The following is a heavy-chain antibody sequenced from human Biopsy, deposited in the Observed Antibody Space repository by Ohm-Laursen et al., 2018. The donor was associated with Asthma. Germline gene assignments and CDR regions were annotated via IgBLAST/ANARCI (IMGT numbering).Heavy chain of an antibody. D-gene: IGHD2-2*01. J-gene: IGHJ4*02. V-gene: IGHV1-69*13. CDR1: GGTFNTCV. CDR2: INSVFGTT. Sequence: EASVKVSCKSLGGTFNTCVIGWVPQAPGQGLEWMGGINSVFGTTTYPQKFQDRVTITADDSTSTVYMELSSLRSEDTAVYYCARKAGSCISRTCYSLDFWGQGTLVTVSS. CDR3: ARKAGSCISRTCYSLDF.